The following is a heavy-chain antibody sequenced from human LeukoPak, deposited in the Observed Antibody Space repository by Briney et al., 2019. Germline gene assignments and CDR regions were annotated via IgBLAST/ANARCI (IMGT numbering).Heavy chain of an antibody. D-gene: IGHD6-13*01. CDR1: GGSISSYY. CDR3: ARGRGQQPHWFDP. V-gene: IGHV4-59*08. CDR2: IYYSGST. J-gene: IGHJ5*02. Sequence: SETLSLTCTVPGGSISSYYWSWIRQSPGKGLEWLGYIYYSGSTNYNPSLKSRVTISVDTSKNQFSLKLSSVTAADTAVYYCARGRGQQPHWFDPWGQGTLVTVSS.